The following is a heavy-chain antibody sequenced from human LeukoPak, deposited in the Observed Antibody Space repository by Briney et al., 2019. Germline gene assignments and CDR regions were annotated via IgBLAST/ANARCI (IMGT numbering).Heavy chain of an antibody. Sequence: TSETLSLTCTVSGGSISSSNYYWGWIRQPPGKGLEWIGSIYYSGSTYYNPSLKSRVTISVDTSKNQFSLKLSSVTAADTAVYYCARPRYCTNCVFYLVPRAFGPWGQGTLVTVSS. CDR3: ARPRYCTNCVFYLVPRAFGP. J-gene: IGHJ5*02. D-gene: IGHD2-8*01. CDR2: IYYSGST. V-gene: IGHV4-39*01. CDR1: GGSISSSNYY.